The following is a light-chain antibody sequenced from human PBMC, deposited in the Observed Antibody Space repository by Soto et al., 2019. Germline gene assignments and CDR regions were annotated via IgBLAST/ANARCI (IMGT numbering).Light chain of an antibody. CDR2: RAS. V-gene: IGKV1-5*03. CDR1: QTISNF. Sequence: DIQMTQSPSTLSAFVGDSVAITCRASQTISNFLAWYQQKPGKAPKLLFYRASNLEGGVPSRFSGGGSGTEFTLTINSLQPDDSATYYCQQYKSYPWTFRQGTKVEIK. J-gene: IGKJ1*01. CDR3: QQYKSYPWT.